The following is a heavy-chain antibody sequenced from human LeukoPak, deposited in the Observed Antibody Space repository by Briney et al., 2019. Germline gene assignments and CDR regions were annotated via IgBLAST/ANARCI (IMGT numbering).Heavy chain of an antibody. CDR1: GFTFSKYG. J-gene: IGHJ4*02. CDR2: IRFDGSNK. V-gene: IGHV3-30*02. CDR3: AARTYSSSWDFDY. D-gene: IGHD6-13*01. Sequence: GGSLRLSCAASGFTFSKYGMHWVRQAPGKGLEWVAFIRFDGSNKYYADSVKGRFTISRDNSKNTLFLQMDSLRAEDTAVYYSAARTYSSSWDFDYWGQGTLVTVSS.